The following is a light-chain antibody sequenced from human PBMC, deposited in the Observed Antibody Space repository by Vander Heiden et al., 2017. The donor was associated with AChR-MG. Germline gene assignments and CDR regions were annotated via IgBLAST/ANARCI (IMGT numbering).Light chain of an antibody. CDR2: DIS. V-gene: IGKV1-39*01. Sequence: DIQMTQSPSSLSASVGDRVTIACRASQSISRYLHWYQQKPGKAPKLLIYDISSLQSGVPSRFSGSGSGTDFTLTISSLQPEDFATYYCQQSYSTLRTFGQGTKVEIK. CDR1: QSISRY. J-gene: IGKJ1*01. CDR3: QQSYSTLRT.